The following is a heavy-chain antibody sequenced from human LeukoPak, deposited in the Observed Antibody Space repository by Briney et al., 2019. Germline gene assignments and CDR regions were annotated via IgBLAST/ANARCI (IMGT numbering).Heavy chain of an antibody. Sequence: GRSLRLSCAASGFTFSIYSMHRVRQAPGKGLEWVSYISSSSTTIYYAGSVKGRFTISRDNAKNSVYLQMNSLRDEDTAVYYCARDHYSRNDHWGQGTLVTVSS. J-gene: IGHJ4*02. V-gene: IGHV3-48*02. CDR2: ISSSSTTI. CDR3: ARDHYSRNDH. D-gene: IGHD6-13*01. CDR1: GFTFSIYS.